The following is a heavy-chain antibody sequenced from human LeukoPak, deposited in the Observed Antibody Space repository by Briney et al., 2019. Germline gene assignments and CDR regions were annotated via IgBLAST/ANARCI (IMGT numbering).Heavy chain of an antibody. CDR2: IFRCGGEK. D-gene: IGHD2-8*02. CDR3: ATYRQVLLPFES. Sequence: GGSLRLSCAAPGFTFSPFSMIWVRQPPGKGLEWVSSIFRCGGEKHYPDSVRGRFTVSRDNSKSTLSLQMNSLRAEDTAIYYCATYRQVLLPFESWGQGTLVTVSS. CDR1: GFTFSPFS. J-gene: IGHJ4*02. V-gene: IGHV3-23*01.